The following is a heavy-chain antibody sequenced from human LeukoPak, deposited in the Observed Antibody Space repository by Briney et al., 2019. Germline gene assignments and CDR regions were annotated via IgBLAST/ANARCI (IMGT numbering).Heavy chain of an antibody. V-gene: IGHV4-59*01. D-gene: IGHD6-19*01. CDR3: ARGPSGAFDI. J-gene: IGHJ3*02. Sequence: SETLSLTCTVSGGSISSYYWSWIRQPPGKGLEWIGYIYYSGSTKYNPSLKSRVTILVDTSKNQFSLKLSSVTAADTAVYYCARGPSGAFDIWGQGTKVTVSS. CDR1: GGSISSYY. CDR2: IYYSGST.